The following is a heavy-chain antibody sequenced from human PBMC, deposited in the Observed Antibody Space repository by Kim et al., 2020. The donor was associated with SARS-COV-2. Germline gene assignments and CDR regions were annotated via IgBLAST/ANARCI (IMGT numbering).Heavy chain of an antibody. V-gene: IGHV1-24*01. CDR1: RYTLTELS. J-gene: IGHJ6*02. CDR3: ATGGSMVRGVTPRPYYYYGMDV. D-gene: IGHD3-10*01. CDR2: FDPEDGET. Sequence: ASVKVSCKVSRYTLTELSMHWVRQAPGKGLEWMGGFDPEDGETIYAQKFQGRVTMTEDTSTDTAYMELSSLRSEDTAVYYCATGGSMVRGVTPRPYYYYGMDVWGQGTTVTVSS.